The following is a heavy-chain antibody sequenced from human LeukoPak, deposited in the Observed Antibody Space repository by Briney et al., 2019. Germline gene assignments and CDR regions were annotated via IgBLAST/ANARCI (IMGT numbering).Heavy chain of an antibody. CDR1: GFTLRSYG. CDR2: LSYDGINE. J-gene: IGHJ5*02. Sequence: GGSLRLSCAASGFTLRSYGIHWVRQAPGKGLEWVASLSYDGINEYYADSVKGRFSVFRDNSRHILFLQMNSLSAEDTAVYYCASGLWRGFDPWGQGTLVTVSS. CDR3: ASGLWRGFDP. D-gene: IGHD1-1*01. V-gene: IGHV3-30*03.